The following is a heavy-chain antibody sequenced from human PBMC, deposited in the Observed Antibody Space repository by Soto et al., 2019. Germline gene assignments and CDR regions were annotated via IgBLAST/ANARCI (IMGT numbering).Heavy chain of an antibody. D-gene: IGHD4-17*01. J-gene: IGHJ3*02. CDR3: AREPHHGDYGDAFDI. CDR2: ISGSGGST. V-gene: IGHV3-23*01. CDR1: GFTFNIYA. Sequence: PGGSLRLSCAASGFTFNIYAMSWVRQAPGKGLEWVSCISGSGGSTYYADAAKGRFTISRDNSKNTLYLEMNSLRAEDTAVYYCAREPHHGDYGDAFDIWGLGTMVTVSS.